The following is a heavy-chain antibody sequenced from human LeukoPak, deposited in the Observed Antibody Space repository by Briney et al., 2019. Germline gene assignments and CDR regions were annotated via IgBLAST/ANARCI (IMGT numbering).Heavy chain of an antibody. CDR2: ISYDGNNK. D-gene: IGHD6-19*01. V-gene: IGHV3-30*03. J-gene: IGHJ4*02. Sequence: PGRSLRLSCAASGFTFSGYGMHWVRQAPGKGLEWVAVISYDGNNKYYADSVKGRFTISTDDSKNTLYLQMNSLRAEDTAVYYCARGRWLGQGDYWGQGTLVTVSS. CDR3: ARGRWLGQGDY. CDR1: GFTFSGYG.